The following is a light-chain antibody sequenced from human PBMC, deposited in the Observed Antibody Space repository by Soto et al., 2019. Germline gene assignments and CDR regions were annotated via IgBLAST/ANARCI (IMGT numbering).Light chain of an antibody. V-gene: IGKV3D-20*02. CDR1: QSVSSNN. J-gene: IGKJ3*01. Sequence: EIVLTQSPGTLSLSPGEGATLSCRASQSVSSNNLAWYQQKPGRAPRLLIYGAFNRASDIPHRFSGSGSGTDFTLTISRLEPEDFAVYYCRQRSNWPFTFGPGAKVDIK. CDR3: RQRSNWPFT. CDR2: GAF.